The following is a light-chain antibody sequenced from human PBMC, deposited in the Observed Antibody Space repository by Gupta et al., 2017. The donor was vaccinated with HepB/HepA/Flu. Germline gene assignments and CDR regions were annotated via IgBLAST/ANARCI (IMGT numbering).Light chain of an antibody. CDR2: DTS. Sequence: EIVLTQSPATLSLSPGERATLSCRASQSVSRYLAWYRQTPGQAPRLLISDTSNRANGIPARFSGSGSGTDFTLTISSREPEDFAVYYCQHRVNWPCTFGQGTKVDIK. CDR1: QSVSRY. CDR3: QHRVNWPCT. V-gene: IGKV3-11*01. J-gene: IGKJ2*02.